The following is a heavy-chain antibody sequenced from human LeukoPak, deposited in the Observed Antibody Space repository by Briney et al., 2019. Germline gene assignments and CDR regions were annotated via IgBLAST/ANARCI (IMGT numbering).Heavy chain of an antibody. CDR2: ISGSGGYT. CDR3: AKDDSGYSSAWYYFDY. J-gene: IGHJ4*02. D-gene: IGHD6-19*01. CDR1: GFTFTSYA. V-gene: IGHV3-23*01. Sequence: QSGGSLSLSCAAAGFTFTSYAMSWVRQAPGEGLEWGSGISGSGGYTNYADSVKGRFTISRDNSKNTLYLQMNSLRAEDTAVYYCAKDDSGYSSAWYYFDYWGQGTLVTVSS.